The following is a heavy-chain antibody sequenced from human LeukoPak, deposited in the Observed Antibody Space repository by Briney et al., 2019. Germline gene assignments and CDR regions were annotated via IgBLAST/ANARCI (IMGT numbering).Heavy chain of an antibody. CDR1: GGSISSSSCY. D-gene: IGHD6-6*01. V-gene: IGHV4-39*01. CDR2: IYYSGST. J-gene: IGHJ5*02. Sequence: SETLSLTCTVSGGSISSSSCYWGWIRQPPGKGLEWIGSIYYSGSTYYNPSLKSRVTISVDTSKNQFSLKLSSVTAADTAVYYCARLVAARGGWFDPWGQGTLVTVSS. CDR3: ARLVAARGGWFDP.